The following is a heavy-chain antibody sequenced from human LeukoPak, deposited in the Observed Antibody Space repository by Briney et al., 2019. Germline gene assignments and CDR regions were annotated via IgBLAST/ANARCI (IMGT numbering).Heavy chain of an antibody. CDR1: GGSVSSGSYY. CDR2: IYYSGST. D-gene: IGHD3-3*01. J-gene: IGHJ5*02. Sequence: SETLSLTCIVSGGSVSSGSYYWSWIRQPPGKGLEWIGYIYYSGSTNYNPSLKSRVTISVDTSKNQFSLKLSSVTAADTAVYYCARGGGIYYDFWTGHTQNWFDPWGQGTLVTVSS. V-gene: IGHV4-61*01. CDR3: ARGGGIYYDFWTGHTQNWFDP.